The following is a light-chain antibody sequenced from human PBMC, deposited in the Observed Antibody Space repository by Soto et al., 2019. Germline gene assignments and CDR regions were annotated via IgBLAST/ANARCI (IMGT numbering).Light chain of an antibody. Sequence: QMTPSPTSPSASLGDRVPISCRASQGIGNALGWYQQKPGKPPKVLIYGASNLQSGVPPRFSGSGSGTDFTLAISSLQPEDSATYYCLQDINYPWTFGQGTKVDIK. CDR3: LQDINYPWT. CDR1: QGIGNA. V-gene: IGKV1-6*01. J-gene: IGKJ1*01. CDR2: GAS.